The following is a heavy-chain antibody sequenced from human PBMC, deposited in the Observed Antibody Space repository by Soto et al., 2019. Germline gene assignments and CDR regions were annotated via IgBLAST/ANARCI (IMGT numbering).Heavy chain of an antibody. Sequence: GGSLRLSCAASGFTFSNNGMNWVRQAPGKGLEWVSSISSSSSYIYYADSVKGRFTISRDNARNSLYLQMNSLTAEDTAVYYCASGRTPRVEVLADHFDYWGQGAMVTVSS. CDR2: ISSSSSYI. CDR3: ASGRTPRVEVLADHFDY. D-gene: IGHD3-22*01. V-gene: IGHV3-21*01. J-gene: IGHJ4*02. CDR1: GFTFSNNG.